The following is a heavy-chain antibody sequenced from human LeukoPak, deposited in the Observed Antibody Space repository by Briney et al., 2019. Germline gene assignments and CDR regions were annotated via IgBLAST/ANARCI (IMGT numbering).Heavy chain of an antibody. CDR1: GFTVSSNY. J-gene: IGHJ4*02. Sequence: GGSLRLSCAASGFTVSSNYMSWVRQAPGKGLEWVSVIYSGGSTYYADSVKDRFTISRDNSKNTLYLQMNSLRAEDTAVYYCARDSYYYGSGSYYSATDYWGQGTLVTVSS. CDR2: IYSGGST. D-gene: IGHD3-10*01. V-gene: IGHV3-66*01. CDR3: ARDSYYYGSGSYYSATDY.